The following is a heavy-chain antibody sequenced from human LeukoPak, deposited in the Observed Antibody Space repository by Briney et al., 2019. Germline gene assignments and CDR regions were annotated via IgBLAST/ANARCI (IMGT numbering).Heavy chain of an antibody. D-gene: IGHD6-13*01. Sequence: VASVKVSCKASGYTFTGYYMHWVRQAPGQRLEWMGWINAGNGNTKYSQKFQGRVTITRDTSASTAYMELSSLRSEDTAVYYCARPRRQQPVRGDWFDPWGQGTLVTVSS. CDR1: GYTFTGYY. J-gene: IGHJ5*02. V-gene: IGHV1-3*01. CDR3: ARPRRQQPVRGDWFDP. CDR2: INAGNGNT.